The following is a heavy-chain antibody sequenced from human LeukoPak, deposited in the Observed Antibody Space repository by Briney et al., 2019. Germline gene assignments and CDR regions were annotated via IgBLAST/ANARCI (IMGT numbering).Heavy chain of an antibody. CDR1: GYTFTSYG. CDR3: ARPYCSGDNCHSYFDH. J-gene: IGHJ4*02. V-gene: IGHV1-18*01. D-gene: IGHD2-15*01. Sequence: ASVKVSCKASGYTFTSYGISWVRQAPGQGLEWMGWISAYNGNTNYGQKLQGRVTMTRDTSISTAYMELSRLRSDDTAVYYCARPYCSGDNCHSYFDHWGQGTLVTVSS. CDR2: ISAYNGNT.